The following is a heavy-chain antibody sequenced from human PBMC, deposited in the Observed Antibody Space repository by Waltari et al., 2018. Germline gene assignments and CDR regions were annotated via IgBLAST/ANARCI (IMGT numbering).Heavy chain of an antibody. J-gene: IGHJ3*02. CDR3: ARKGYHHAFDI. Sequence: EVQLVESGGGLVQPGGSLRLSCAASGFTFSSYWRSWVRQAPGKGLEWVANIKQDGSEKYYVDSVKGRFTISRDNAKNSLYLQMNSLRAEDTAVYYCARKGYHHAFDIWGQGTMVTVSS. V-gene: IGHV3-7*01. CDR1: GFTFSSYW. D-gene: IGHD2-2*01. CDR2: IKQDGSEK.